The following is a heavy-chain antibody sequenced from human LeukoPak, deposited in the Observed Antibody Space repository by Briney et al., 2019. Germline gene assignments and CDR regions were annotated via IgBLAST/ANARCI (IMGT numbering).Heavy chain of an antibody. J-gene: IGHJ4*02. D-gene: IGHD3-22*01. Sequence: KTSETLSVTCTVSGGSISSSSYYWGWIRQPPGKGLEWIGSIYYSVNTYYNPSLKSRVTISVDTSKNQFSLKLSSVTAADTAVYYCLCDSSAYYVFDYWGQGTLVTVSS. CDR2: IYYSVNT. CDR3: LCDSSAYYVFDY. V-gene: IGHV4-39*01. CDR1: GGSISSSSYY.